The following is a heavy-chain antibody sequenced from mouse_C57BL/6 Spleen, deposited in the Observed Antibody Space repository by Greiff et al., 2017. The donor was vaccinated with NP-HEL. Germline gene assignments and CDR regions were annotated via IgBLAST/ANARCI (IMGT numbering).Heavy chain of an antibody. CDR2: ISNGGGST. J-gene: IGHJ4*01. CDR3: ARVTTVVAMDY. Sequence: EVMLVESGGGLVQPGGSLKLSCAASGFTFSDYYMYWVRQTPEKRLEWVAYISNGGGSTYYPDTVKGRFTISRDNAKNTLYLQMSRLKSEDTAMYYCARVTTVVAMDYWGQGTSVTVSS. D-gene: IGHD1-1*01. V-gene: IGHV5-12*01. CDR1: GFTFSDYY.